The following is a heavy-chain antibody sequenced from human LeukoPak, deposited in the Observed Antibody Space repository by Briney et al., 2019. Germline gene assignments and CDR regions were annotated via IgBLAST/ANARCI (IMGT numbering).Heavy chain of an antibody. CDR2: INSDGRTT. CDR3: ARGRYYGMDV. Sequence: VWVSGINSDGRTTSYADSVKGRFTVSRDNAKNTLYLQMNSLRVEDTAVYYCARGRYYGMDVWGQETTVTVSS. V-gene: IGHV3-74*01. J-gene: IGHJ6*02.